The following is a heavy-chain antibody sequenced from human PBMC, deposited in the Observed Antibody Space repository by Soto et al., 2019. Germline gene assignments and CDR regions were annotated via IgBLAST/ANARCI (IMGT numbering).Heavy chain of an antibody. V-gene: IGHV4-59*08. D-gene: IGHD6-13*01. Sequence: SETLSLTCTVSGGSISSYDWSWIRQPPGKGLEWIGYIYYSGSTNYNPSLKSRVTISVDTSKNQFSLKLSSVTAADTAVYYCARQTAAYYYYYYMDVWGKGTTVTVSS. CDR1: GGSISSYD. CDR2: IYYSGST. J-gene: IGHJ6*03. CDR3: ARQTAAYYYYYYMDV.